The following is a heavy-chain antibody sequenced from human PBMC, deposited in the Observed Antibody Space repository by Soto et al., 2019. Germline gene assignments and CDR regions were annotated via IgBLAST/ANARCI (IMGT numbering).Heavy chain of an antibody. Sequence: QITLKESGPTQVKPTQTLTLTCTVSGFSLTTIGVGVGWIRQPPGKALEWLALIYWDDNKRYSPSLKRRLTITKDTSKNQVVLTMTNMDPVDTATYYCAHTTGSGGWAIIDYWAQGTLVTVSS. J-gene: IGHJ4*02. CDR3: AHTTGSGGWAIIDY. CDR1: GFSLTTIGVG. CDR2: IYWDDNK. D-gene: IGHD6-25*01. V-gene: IGHV2-5*02.